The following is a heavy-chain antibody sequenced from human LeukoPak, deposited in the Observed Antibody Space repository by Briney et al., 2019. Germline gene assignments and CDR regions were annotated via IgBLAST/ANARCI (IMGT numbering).Heavy chain of an antibody. D-gene: IGHD1-26*01. Sequence: GGSLRLSCEASGFSFSNYNMDWVRQTPGKGLEWISSITTSSSYTFYADSVKGRFTISRDNARNSLYLQMDSLTAEDTAVYYCARGPYSGSYGSTYYYFVDVWGKGTTVTISS. CDR1: GFSFSNYN. CDR2: ITTSSSYT. J-gene: IGHJ6*03. V-gene: IGHV3-21*01. CDR3: ARGPYSGSYGSTYYYFVDV.